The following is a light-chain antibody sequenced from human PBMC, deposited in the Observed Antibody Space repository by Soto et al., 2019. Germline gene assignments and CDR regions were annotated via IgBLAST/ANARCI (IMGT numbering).Light chain of an antibody. CDR3: QQSYSTPQLT. Sequence: DIQMTQSPSSLSASVGDRVTITCRASQSISSYLNWYQQKPGKAPKLLIYAASSFQSGVPSRFXGSGSGTAFTLTISSLQPEDFATYYCQQSYSTPQLTFGGGTKVEIK. CDR2: AAS. J-gene: IGKJ4*01. V-gene: IGKV1-39*01. CDR1: QSISSY.